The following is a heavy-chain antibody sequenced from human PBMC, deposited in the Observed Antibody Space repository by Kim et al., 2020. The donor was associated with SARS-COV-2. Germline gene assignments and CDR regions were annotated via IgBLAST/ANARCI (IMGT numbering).Heavy chain of an antibody. V-gene: IGHV1-46*01. CDR2: INPSGGST. Sequence: ASVKVSCKASGYTFTSYYMHWVRQAPGQGLEWMGIINPSGGSTSYAQKFQGRVTMTRDTSTSTVYMELSSLRSEDTAVYYCARDNAAVAGPYYYYGMDVWGQGTTVTVSS. D-gene: IGHD6-19*01. CDR3: ARDNAAVAGPYYYYGMDV. J-gene: IGHJ6*02. CDR1: GYTFTSYY.